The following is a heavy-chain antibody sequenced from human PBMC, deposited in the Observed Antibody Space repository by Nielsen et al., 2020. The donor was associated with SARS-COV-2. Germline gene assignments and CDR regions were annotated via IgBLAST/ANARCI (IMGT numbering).Heavy chain of an antibody. D-gene: IGHD6-19*01. J-gene: IGHJ4*02. CDR1: GFTFNNYD. CDR3: AKRSGYTSGWYGDY. Sequence: GESLKISCAASGFTFNNYDMHWVRQAPGKGLEWVSAIGTGGDTFYPGSVKGRFTISRENAKNSLYLQMNSLRAEDTAVYYCAKRSGYTSGWYGDYWGQGTLVTVSS. CDR2: IGTGGDT. V-gene: IGHV3-13*01.